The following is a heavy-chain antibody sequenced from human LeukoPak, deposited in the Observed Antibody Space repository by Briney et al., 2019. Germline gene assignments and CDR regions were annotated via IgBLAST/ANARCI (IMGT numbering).Heavy chain of an antibody. D-gene: IGHD6-19*01. V-gene: IGHV3-48*03. CDR2: ISSSGRTM. J-gene: IGHJ4*02. CDR1: GFSFSGYE. CDR3: AHQSSGWRYYFDY. Sequence: GGSLRLSCAASGFSFSGYEMNWVRQAPGKGLEWVSYISSSGRTMYYADSVKGRFTISRDNAKNSLYLQMNSLRAEDTAVYYCAHQSSGWRYYFDYWGQGTLVTVSS.